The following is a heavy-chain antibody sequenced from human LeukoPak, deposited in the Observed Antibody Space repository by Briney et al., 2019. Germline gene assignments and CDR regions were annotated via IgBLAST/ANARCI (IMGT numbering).Heavy chain of an antibody. CDR2: ISAYNGNT. V-gene: IGHV1-18*01. Sequence: ASVKVSCKASGYTFTSYGISWVRQAPGQGLEWMGWISAYNGNTNYAQKLQGRVTMTTDTSTSTAYMELRSLRSDDTAVYYCATDILTGYYSGIPTYTDYWGQGTLVTVSS. CDR1: GYTFTSYG. CDR3: ATDILTGYYSGIPTYTDY. J-gene: IGHJ4*02. D-gene: IGHD3-9*01.